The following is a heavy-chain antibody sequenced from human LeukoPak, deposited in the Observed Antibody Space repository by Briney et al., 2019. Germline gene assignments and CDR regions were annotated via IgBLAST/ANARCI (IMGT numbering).Heavy chain of an antibody. CDR3: ANGYYDILTGYPGGY. Sequence: GGSLRLSCAASGFTFSSYSMNWVRQAPGKGLEWVSSISSSSSYIYYADSVKGRFTISRDNAKNSLYLQTNSLRAEDTAVYYCANGYYDILTGYPGGYWGQGTLVTVSS. J-gene: IGHJ4*02. D-gene: IGHD3-9*01. CDR2: ISSSSSYI. V-gene: IGHV3-21*01. CDR1: GFTFSSYS.